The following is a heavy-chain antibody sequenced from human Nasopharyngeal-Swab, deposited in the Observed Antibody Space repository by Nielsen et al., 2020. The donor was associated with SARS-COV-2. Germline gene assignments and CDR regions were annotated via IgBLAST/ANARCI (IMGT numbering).Heavy chain of an antibody. D-gene: IGHD4-23*01. CDR2: IIPILGIA. V-gene: IGHV1-69*04. CDR1: GYTFTTYA. J-gene: IGHJ4*02. CDR3: ARWGRTDGGNPRYFDY. Sequence: SVKVSCKASGYTFTTYAMNWVRQAPGQGLEWMGRIIPILGIANYAQKFQGRVTITADKSTSTAYMELSSLRSEDTAVYYCARWGRTDGGNPRYFDYWGQGTLVTVSS.